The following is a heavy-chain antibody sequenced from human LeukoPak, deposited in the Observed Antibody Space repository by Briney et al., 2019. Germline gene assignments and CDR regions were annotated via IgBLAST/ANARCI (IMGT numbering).Heavy chain of an antibody. CDR2: INPNSGGT. CDR3: ARDRYYYGSGSYYVYGMDV. CDR1: GYTFTGYY. Sequence: ASVKVSCKASGYTFTGYYMHWVRQAPGQGLEWMGWINPNSGGTNYAQKFQGRVTMTRDTPISTAYMELSRLRSDDTAVYYCARDRYYYGSGSYYVYGMDVWGQGTTVTVSS. D-gene: IGHD3-10*01. J-gene: IGHJ6*02. V-gene: IGHV1-2*02.